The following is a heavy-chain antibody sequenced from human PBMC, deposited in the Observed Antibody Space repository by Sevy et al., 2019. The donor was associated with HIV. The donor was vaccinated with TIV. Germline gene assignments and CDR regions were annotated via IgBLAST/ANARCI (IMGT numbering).Heavy chain of an antibody. CDR2: IWYDGSNK. V-gene: IGHV3-33*01. CDR1: GFTFSSYG. D-gene: IGHD3-10*01. J-gene: IGHJ4*02. CDR3: ARDSRITMVRGVTIDY. Sequence: GGSLRLSCAASGFTFSSYGMHWVRQAPGKGLEWVAVIWYDGSNKYYADSVKGRFPISRDNSKNTLYLQMNSLRAEDTAVYYCARDSRITMVRGVTIDYWGQGTLVTVSS.